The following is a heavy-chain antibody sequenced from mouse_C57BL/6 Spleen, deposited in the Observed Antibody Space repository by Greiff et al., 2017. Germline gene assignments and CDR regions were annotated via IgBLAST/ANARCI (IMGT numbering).Heavy chain of an antibody. J-gene: IGHJ2*01. CDR2: IRLKSDNYAT. D-gene: IGHD1-1*01. V-gene: IGHV6-3*01. CDR1: GFTFSNYW. CDR3: TEGYGSSGY. Sequence: EVKVEESGGGLVQPGGSMKLSCVASGFTFSNYWMNWVRQSPEKGLEWVAQIRLKSDNYATHYAESVKGRFTISRDDSKSSVYLQMNNLRAEDTGIDYCTEGYGSSGYWGQGTTLTVSS.